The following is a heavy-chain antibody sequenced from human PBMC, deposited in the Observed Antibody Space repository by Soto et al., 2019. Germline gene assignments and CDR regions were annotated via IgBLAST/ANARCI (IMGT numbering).Heavy chain of an antibody. D-gene: IGHD6-6*01. J-gene: IGHJ1*01. CDR3: ARSDISSSSGRWLWYFQH. CDR2: NYYSRST. CDR1: GGSISSGGCY. V-gene: IGHV4-31*01. Sequence: QVQLQESGPGLVKPSQTLSLTCTVSGGSISSGGCYWSWIRQHPGKGLVWIGYNYYSRSTYYNPTLLSPVTLSVNTSKTQLSLKLSSVTAADTAVCGRARSDISSSSGRWLWYFQHWGPGTLGTVFS.